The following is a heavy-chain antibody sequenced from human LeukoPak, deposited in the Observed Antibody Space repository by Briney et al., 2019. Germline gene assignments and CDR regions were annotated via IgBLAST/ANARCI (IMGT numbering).Heavy chain of an antibody. CDR1: GFTFSNYY. J-gene: IGHJ5*02. CDR3: VRDPLDRFSRPLT. V-gene: IGHV3-11*04. CDR2: MSSSGAAI. D-gene: IGHD3-3*02. Sequence: GGSLRLSCTGSGFTFSNYYMSWIRQAPGKGLESVAFMSSSGAAIYYADSVKGRFTISRDNAKNTLFLQMNGLRAEDTAVYYCVRDPLDRFSRPLTWGQGTLVTVSS.